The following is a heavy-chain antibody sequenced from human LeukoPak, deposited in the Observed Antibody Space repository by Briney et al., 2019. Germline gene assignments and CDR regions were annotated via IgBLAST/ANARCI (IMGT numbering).Heavy chain of an antibody. Sequence: ASVKVSCKASGYTFTNYYMHWVRQAPGHGLEWMGIINPSGGSTSYAQKFQGRVTMTRDTSTSTVYMELRSLRSDDTAVYYCARDAQHYCSSTSCYGPRSGADYYYYYMDVWGKGTTVTVSS. CDR3: ARDAQHYCSSTSCYGPRSGADYYYYYMDV. J-gene: IGHJ6*03. CDR1: GYTFTNYY. V-gene: IGHV1-46*01. CDR2: INPSGGST. D-gene: IGHD2-2*01.